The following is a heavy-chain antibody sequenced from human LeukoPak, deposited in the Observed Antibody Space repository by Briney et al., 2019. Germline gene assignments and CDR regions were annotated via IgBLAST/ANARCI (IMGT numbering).Heavy chain of an antibody. D-gene: IGHD5-12*01. CDR3: ARNRHGYSGYDHVYYFDY. J-gene: IGHJ4*02. V-gene: IGHV3-48*04. Sequence: PWGSLRLSCAASGFTFSSYSMNWVRQAPGKGLEWVSYISRSSRTIYYADSVKGRFTISRDNAKNSLYLQMNSLRAEDTAVYYCARNRHGYSGYDHVYYFDYWGQGTLVTVSS. CDR2: ISRSSRTI. CDR1: GFTFSSYS.